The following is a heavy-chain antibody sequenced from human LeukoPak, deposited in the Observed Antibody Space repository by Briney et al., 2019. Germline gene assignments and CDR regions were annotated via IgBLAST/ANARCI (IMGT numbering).Heavy chain of an antibody. CDR1: SASITSSPYF. V-gene: IGHV4-39*07. CDR3: ARGVIAAGGNDFDY. Sequence: PSETLSLTCTVSSASITSSPYFWGWIRQSPGKGLEWIGSMYSSGSTYYNPSLKSRVTISVDTSKNQFSLKLSSVTAADTAVYYCARGVIAAGGNDFDYWGQGTLVTVSS. CDR2: MYSSGST. J-gene: IGHJ4*02. D-gene: IGHD6-13*01.